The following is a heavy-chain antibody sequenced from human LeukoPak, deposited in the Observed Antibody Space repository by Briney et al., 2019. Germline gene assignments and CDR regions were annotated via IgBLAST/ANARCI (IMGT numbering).Heavy chain of an antibody. Sequence: SVKVSCKASGGTFSSYAISWVRQAPGQGLEWMGRIIAIFGTANYAQKFQGRVTITTDESTSTAYMELSSLRSEDTAVYYCARLYGSGSPLWGQGTLVTVSS. CDR1: GGTFSSYA. CDR2: IIAIFGTA. CDR3: ARLYGSGSPL. D-gene: IGHD3-10*01. V-gene: IGHV1-69*05. J-gene: IGHJ4*02.